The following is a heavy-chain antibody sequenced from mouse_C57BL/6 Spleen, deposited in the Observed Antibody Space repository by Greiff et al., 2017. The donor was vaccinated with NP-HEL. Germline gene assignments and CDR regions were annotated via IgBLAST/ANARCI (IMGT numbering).Heavy chain of an antibody. CDR2: IDPKDGET. D-gene: IGHD1-1*01. Sequence: VQLQQSGAELVKPGASVKLSCTASGFNIKDYYMHWVKQRTEQGLEWIGRIDPKDGETKYAPKFQGKATITADTSSNTAYLQLSSLTSEDTAVYYCVTTVVATDYAMDYWGQGTSVTVSS. CDR3: VTTVVATDYAMDY. CDR1: GFNIKDYY. J-gene: IGHJ4*01. V-gene: IGHV14-2*01.